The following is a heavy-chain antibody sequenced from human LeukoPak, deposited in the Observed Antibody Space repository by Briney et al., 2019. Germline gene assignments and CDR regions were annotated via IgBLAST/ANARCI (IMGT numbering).Heavy chain of an antibody. J-gene: IGHJ4*02. Sequence: GGSLRLSCAASGFSFSYYWMSWVRQAPGKGLEWVANTKEDGSGSSYVDSVKGRLTISRDNAKNSLYLQMNSLRAEDTAVYYCAKGGVVGTRYYFDSWGQGTLVTVSS. CDR2: TKEDGSGS. CDR1: GFSFSYYW. CDR3: AKGGVVGTRYYFDS. V-gene: IGHV3-7*01. D-gene: IGHD2-15*01.